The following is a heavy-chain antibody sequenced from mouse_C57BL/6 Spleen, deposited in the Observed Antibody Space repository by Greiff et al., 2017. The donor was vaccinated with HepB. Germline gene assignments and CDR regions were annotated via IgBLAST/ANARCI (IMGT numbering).Heavy chain of an antibody. CDR3: ASPLYYDYDDYAMDY. Sequence: QVQLQQSGAELARPGASVKLSCKASGYTFTSYGISWVKQSTGQGLEWIGEIYPRSGNTYYNEKFKGKATLTADKSSSTAYMELRSLTSEDSAVYFCASPLYYDYDDYAMDYWGQGTSVTVSS. V-gene: IGHV1-81*01. D-gene: IGHD2-4*01. J-gene: IGHJ4*01. CDR2: IYPRSGNT. CDR1: GYTFTSYG.